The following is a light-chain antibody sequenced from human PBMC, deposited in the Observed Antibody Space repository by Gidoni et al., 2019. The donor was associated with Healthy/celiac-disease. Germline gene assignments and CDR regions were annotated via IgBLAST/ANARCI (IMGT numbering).Light chain of an antibody. J-gene: IGKJ4*01. CDR3: QQRRNWLT. CDR2: DAS. CDR1: QSVSSY. Sequence: EIVFTQSPATLSLSQGDRPTLSCRASQSVSSYLAWYQQKPGQAPRRLIDDASNRATGSPARFSGRGSGTDVTMTSSSIKPEDWAVDYWQQRRNWLTCXGXTKVEIK. V-gene: IGKV3-11*01.